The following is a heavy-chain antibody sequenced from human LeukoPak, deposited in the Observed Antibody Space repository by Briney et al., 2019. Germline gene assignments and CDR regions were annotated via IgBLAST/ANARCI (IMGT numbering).Heavy chain of an antibody. J-gene: IGHJ3*02. CDR2: IYTSGST. Sequence: SETLSLTCPLYGGSISSYYWSWIRQPAGKGLEWIGRIYTSGSTNYNPSLKSRVTMSVDTSKNQFSLKLSSVTAADTAVYYCARDPNTYYYDSSGYYGDAFDIWGQGTMVTVSS. CDR1: GGSISSYY. V-gene: IGHV4-4*07. D-gene: IGHD3-22*01. CDR3: ARDPNTYYYDSSGYYGDAFDI.